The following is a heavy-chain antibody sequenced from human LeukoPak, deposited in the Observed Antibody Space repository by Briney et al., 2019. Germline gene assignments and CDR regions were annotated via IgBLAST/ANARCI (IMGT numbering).Heavy chain of an antibody. D-gene: IGHD3-10*01. CDR1: GYTFTGYY. CDR3: ARDRGVAVNYYGMDV. J-gene: IGHJ6*02. Sequence: ASVKVSCKASGYTFTGYYMHWVRQAPGQGLEWMGWINPNSGGTNYAQKFQGRATMTRDTSISTAYMELSRLRSDDTAVYYCARDRGVAVNYYGMDVWGQGTTVTVSS. V-gene: IGHV1-2*02. CDR2: INPNSGGT.